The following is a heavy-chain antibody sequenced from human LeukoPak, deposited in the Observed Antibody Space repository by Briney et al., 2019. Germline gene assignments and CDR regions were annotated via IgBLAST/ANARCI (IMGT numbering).Heavy chain of an antibody. CDR1: GFGFGSFA. D-gene: IGHD3-9*01. CDR3: ARGLVVRYFDWLSTASYYGMDV. V-gene: IGHV3-7*01. J-gene: IGHJ6*02. CDR2: IRQDGSEK. Sequence: GSLRLSCEGSGFSASGFGFGSFAMYWVRQAPGNGLEWVANIRQDGSEKYYVDSVKGRFTISRDNAKYSLYLQMNSLRAEDTAVYYCARGLVVRYFDWLSTASYYGMDVWGQGTTVTVSS.